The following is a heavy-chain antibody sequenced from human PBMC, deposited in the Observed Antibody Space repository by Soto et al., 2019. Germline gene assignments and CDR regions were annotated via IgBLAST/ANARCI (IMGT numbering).Heavy chain of an antibody. V-gene: IGHV4-39*01. Sequence: QLQLQESGPGLVKPSETLSLTCTVSGGSISSSSYYWGWIRQPPGKGLEWIGSIYYSGSTYYNPSLKSRVTISVDTSKNQFSLKLSSVTAADTAVYYRASPRVGGSCCFDYWGQGTLVTVSS. J-gene: IGHJ4*02. CDR2: IYYSGST. CDR1: GGSISSSSYY. CDR3: ASPRVGGSCCFDY. D-gene: IGHD2-15*01.